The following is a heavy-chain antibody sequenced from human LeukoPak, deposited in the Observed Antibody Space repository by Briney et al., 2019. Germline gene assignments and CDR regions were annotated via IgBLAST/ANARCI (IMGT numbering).Heavy chain of an antibody. V-gene: IGHV3-30*04. CDR2: ISYDGSNK. J-gene: IGHJ4*02. CDR1: GFTVSNYF. D-gene: IGHD5-12*01. Sequence: GGSLRLSCAASGFTVSNYFMHWVRQAPGKGLEWVAVISYDGSNKYYADSVKGRFTISRDNSKNTLYLQMNSLRAEDTAVYYCARVRSGYDSYYFDYWGQGTLVTVSS. CDR3: ARVRSGYDSYYFDY.